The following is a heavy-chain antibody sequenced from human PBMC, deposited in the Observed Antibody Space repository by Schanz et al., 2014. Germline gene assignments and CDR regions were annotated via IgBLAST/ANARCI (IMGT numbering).Heavy chain of an antibody. CDR2: QWSDGSKR. CDR3: AKDPHKDYGGKPQTFDI. CDR1: GFTVNTNY. Sequence: VQLVESGGGLIQPGGSLRLSCAVSGFTVNTNYMSWVRQAPGKGLEWVSFQWSDGSKRYYADSVKGRFTISRDNSKNILYLQMNSLRAEDTALYYCAKDPHKDYGGKPQTFDIWGQGTMVTVSS. J-gene: IGHJ3*02. D-gene: IGHD4-17*01. V-gene: IGHV3-30*02.